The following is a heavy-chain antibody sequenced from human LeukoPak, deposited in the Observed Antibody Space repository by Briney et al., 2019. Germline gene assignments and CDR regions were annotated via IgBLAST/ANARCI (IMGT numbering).Heavy chain of an antibody. J-gene: IGHJ4*02. CDR2: ISGSNGNT. CDR1: SYTFTRYG. Sequence: VSVKVSCKASSYTFTRYGISWVRQAPGQGLEWMGWISGSNGNTNYAQKFLGRVTMTADTSTSTAYMELRSLTSDDTAVYYCARSGRGTYYYFDLWGQGTLVTVSS. V-gene: IGHV1-18*01. CDR3: ARSGRGTYYYFDL. D-gene: IGHD5-12*01.